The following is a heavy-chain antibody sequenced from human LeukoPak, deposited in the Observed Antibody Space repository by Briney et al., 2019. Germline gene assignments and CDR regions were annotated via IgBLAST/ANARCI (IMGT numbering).Heavy chain of an antibody. CDR1: GFTFSNYW. D-gene: IGHD2-21*02. V-gene: IGHV3-7*03. Sequence: GGSLRLSCAASGFTFSNYWMSWVRQAPGKGLEWVANIKQDGSEKYYVDSVKGRFTISRDNAKNSLYLQMNSLRAEDTAVYYCAKAPYCGGDCPAEFDYWGQGTLVTVSS. J-gene: IGHJ4*02. CDR3: AKAPYCGGDCPAEFDY. CDR2: IKQDGSEK.